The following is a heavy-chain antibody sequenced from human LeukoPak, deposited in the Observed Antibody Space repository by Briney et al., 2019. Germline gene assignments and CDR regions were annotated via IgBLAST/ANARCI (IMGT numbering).Heavy chain of an antibody. Sequence: SETLSLTCTVSGGSISSGGYYWSWIRQHPGQGLEWVGYIYYSGSTYYNPSLKSRVTISVDTSKNQFSLKLSSVTAADTAVYYCARRPQLGWYFDLWGRGTLVTVSS. J-gene: IGHJ2*01. CDR2: IYYSGST. CDR3: ARRPQLGWYFDL. V-gene: IGHV4-31*03. CDR1: GGSISSGGYY. D-gene: IGHD6-6*01.